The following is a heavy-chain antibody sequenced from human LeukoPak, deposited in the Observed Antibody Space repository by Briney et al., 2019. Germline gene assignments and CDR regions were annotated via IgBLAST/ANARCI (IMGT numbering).Heavy chain of an antibody. J-gene: IGHJ4*02. CDR3: ARVSGADYDSSGYPDY. D-gene: IGHD3-22*01. Sequence: PSGTLSLTCAVSGGSISSSNWWSWVRQPPGKGLEWIGEIYHSGSTNYNPSLKSRVTISVDKSKNQFSLKLSSVTAADTAVYYCARVSGADYDSSGYPDYWGQGTLVTVSS. CDR1: GGSISSSNW. V-gene: IGHV4-4*02. CDR2: IYHSGST.